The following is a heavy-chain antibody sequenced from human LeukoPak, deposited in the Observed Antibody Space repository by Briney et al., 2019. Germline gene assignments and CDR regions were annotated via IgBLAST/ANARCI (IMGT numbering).Heavy chain of an antibody. CDR1: GYTFTSYD. CDR3: ARGFQVRSSGWYWQNYYYYGMDV. D-gene: IGHD6-19*01. V-gene: IGHV1-8*01. Sequence: ASVKVSCKASGYTFTSYDISWVRQATGQGLEWMGWMNPNSSNTGYAQKFQGRVTMTRNTSISTAYMELSSLRSEDTAVYYCARGFQVRSSGWYWQNYYYYGMDVWGQGTTVTVSS. J-gene: IGHJ6*02. CDR2: MNPNSSNT.